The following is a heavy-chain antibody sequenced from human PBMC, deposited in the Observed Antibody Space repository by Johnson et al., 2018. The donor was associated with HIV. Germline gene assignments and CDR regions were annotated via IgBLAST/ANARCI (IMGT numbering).Heavy chain of an antibody. J-gene: IGHJ3*02. CDR3: ARESRDGPNLRAFDI. D-gene: IGHD5-24*01. CDR1: GFSFSDYD. Sequence: VLLVESGGGLVQPGGSLRLSCAASGFSFSDYDMHWVRQTAGKGLEWVSAIGKVSDTYYSDSVKGRFSMSRENVKNSLYLQMNNLRAGDTAVYFCARESRDGPNLRAFDIWGQGTTVIVSS. V-gene: IGHV3-13*01. CDR2: IGKVSDT.